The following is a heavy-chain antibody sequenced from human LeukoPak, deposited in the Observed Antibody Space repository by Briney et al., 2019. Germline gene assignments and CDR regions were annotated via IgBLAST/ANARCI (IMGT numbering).Heavy chain of an antibody. CDR1: GFTFSSYA. Sequence: GGSLRLSCAASGFTFSSYAMTWVRQAPGKGLEWVSGISGSGISTYYADSVKGRFTISRDNAKNSLYLQMNSLRAEDTAVYYCARARPYCWGQGTLVTVSS. CDR3: ARARPYC. J-gene: IGHJ4*02. CDR2: ISGSGIST. V-gene: IGHV3-23*01.